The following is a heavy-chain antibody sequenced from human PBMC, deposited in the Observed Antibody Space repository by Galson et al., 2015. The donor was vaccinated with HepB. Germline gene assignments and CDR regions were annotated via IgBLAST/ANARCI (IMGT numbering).Heavy chain of an antibody. CDR1: GFTFRNFA. J-gene: IGHJ5*02. CDR2: ISGSGGDT. D-gene: IGHD6-13*01. CDR3: ARRGEYTSSWRGCFDP. V-gene: IGHV3-23*01. Sequence: SLRLSCAASGFTFRNFAMSWVRQAPGKGLELVSVISGSGGDTYYADSVKGRFTISRDNSKNTMFLQMNSLRAEDTAVYFCARRGEYTSSWRGCFDPWGQGTLVTVSS.